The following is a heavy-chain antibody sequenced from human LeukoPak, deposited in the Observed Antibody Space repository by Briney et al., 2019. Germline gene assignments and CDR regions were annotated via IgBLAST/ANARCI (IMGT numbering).Heavy chain of an antibody. V-gene: IGHV3-23*01. CDR3: ARTSSSGYLDY. CDR2: ISGSGGST. CDR1: GFTFSSYS. D-gene: IGHD6-6*01. J-gene: IGHJ4*02. Sequence: GGSLRLSCAASGFTFSSYSMNWVRQAPGKGLEWVSAISGSGGSTYYADSVKGRFTISRDNSKNTLYLQMNSLRAEDTAVYYCARTSSSGYLDYWGQGTLVTVSS.